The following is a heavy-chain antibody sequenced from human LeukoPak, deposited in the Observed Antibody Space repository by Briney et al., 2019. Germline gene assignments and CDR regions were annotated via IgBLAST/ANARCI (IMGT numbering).Heavy chain of an antibody. J-gene: IGHJ4*02. V-gene: IGHV1-2*02. Sequence: VASVKVSCKASGYTFTGYYMHWVRQAPGQGLEWMGWINPNSGGTNYAQKFQGRVTMTRDTSISTAYMELSRLRSDDTAVYYYARGHYGYYYDSSGYPPFFDYWGQGTLVTVSS. CDR3: ARGHYGYYYDSSGYPPFFDY. CDR2: INPNSGGT. CDR1: GYTFTGYY. D-gene: IGHD3-22*01.